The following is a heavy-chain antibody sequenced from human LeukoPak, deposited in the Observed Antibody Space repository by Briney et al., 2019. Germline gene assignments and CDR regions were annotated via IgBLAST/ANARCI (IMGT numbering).Heavy chain of an antibody. CDR1: GGSISSSRYY. D-gene: IGHD3-10*01. CDR3: ARHSTYYGSGKRWFDP. CDR2: IYYSGST. Sequence: PSETLSLTCTVSGGSISSSRYYWGWVRQPPGKGLEWIGSIYYSGSTYYNPSLKSRVTISVDTSKNQFSLKLSSVTAADTAVYYCARHSTYYGSGKRWFDPWGQGTLVTVSS. J-gene: IGHJ5*02. V-gene: IGHV4-39*01.